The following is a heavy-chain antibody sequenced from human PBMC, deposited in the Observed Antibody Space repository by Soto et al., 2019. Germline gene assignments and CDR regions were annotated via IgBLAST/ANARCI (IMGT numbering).Heavy chain of an antibody. CDR2: IYYSGST. CDR3: ARDPHPSIAAADYYFDY. Sequence: QLQLQESGPGLVKPSETLSLTCTVSGGSISSSSYYWGWIRQPPGKGLEWIGSIYYSGSTYYNPSLKSRVTISVDTSKNQFSLKLSSVTAADTAVYYCARDPHPSIAAADYYFDYWGQGTRVTVSS. J-gene: IGHJ4*02. CDR1: GGSISSSSYY. D-gene: IGHD6-13*01. V-gene: IGHV4-39*02.